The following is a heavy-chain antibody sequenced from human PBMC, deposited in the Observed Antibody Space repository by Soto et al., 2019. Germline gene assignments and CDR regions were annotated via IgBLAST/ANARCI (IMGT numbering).Heavy chain of an antibody. CDR1: GFSFRDYD. CDR2: LGAARDP. D-gene: IGHD1-26*01. CDR3: ARAYLGRLPRRADYYYAMDV. J-gene: IGHJ6*02. V-gene: IGHV3-13*05. Sequence: VLLVESGGGSVQPGESLRLSCAASGFSFRDYDMHWVRQRKGKGLEWVSALGAARDPYYVGSVKGRFSVSRDNAQNSLFLQMNNLRVDDTAVYFCARAYLGRLPRRADYYYAMDVWGRGTTVTVSS.